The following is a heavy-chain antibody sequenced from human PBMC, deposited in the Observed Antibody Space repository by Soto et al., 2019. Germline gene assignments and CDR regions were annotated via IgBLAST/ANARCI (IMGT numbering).Heavy chain of an antibody. Sequence: QVQLQQWGAGLLKPSETLSLTCAVYGGSFSGYYWSWIRQPPGKGLEWIGEINHSGSTNYNPSLMSRVTISVDTSKTQYSLKLSSVTAADTAVYYCASYSNRDSTVTRNYYYYGMDVWGQGTTVTVSS. CDR1: GGSFSGYY. CDR3: ASYSNRDSTVTRNYYYYGMDV. V-gene: IGHV4-34*01. CDR2: INHSGST. J-gene: IGHJ6*02. D-gene: IGHD4-4*01.